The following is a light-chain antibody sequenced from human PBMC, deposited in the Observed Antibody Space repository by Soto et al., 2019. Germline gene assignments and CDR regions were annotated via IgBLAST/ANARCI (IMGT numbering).Light chain of an antibody. V-gene: IGKV3-20*01. CDR1: QSVSSRY. J-gene: IGKJ2*01. CDR3: HQYGSSPPFT. CDR2: GAS. Sequence: EIVLTQSPGTLSLSPGERATLSCRASQSVSSRYLAWYQQKPGQAPGLLMYGASNRATGIPDRFSGSWSGTDFTLTISRLEPEDFAVYFCHQYGSSPPFTFGQGTKVEIK.